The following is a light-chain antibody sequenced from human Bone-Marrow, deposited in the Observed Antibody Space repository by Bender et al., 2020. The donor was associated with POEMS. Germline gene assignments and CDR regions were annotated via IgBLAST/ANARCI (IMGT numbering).Light chain of an antibody. V-gene: IGLV2-23*02. CDR2: EVN. CDR1: SSDVGGYDF. Sequence: QSALTQPASVSGFPGQSITISCTGTSSDVGGYDFVSWYQQYPGKAPQLIIHEVNKRPSGVSSRFSGSKSGNTASLTISGLQAEDEAHYHCCSYAGSTTFVVFGGGTKLTVL. J-gene: IGLJ2*01. CDR3: CSYAGSTTFVV.